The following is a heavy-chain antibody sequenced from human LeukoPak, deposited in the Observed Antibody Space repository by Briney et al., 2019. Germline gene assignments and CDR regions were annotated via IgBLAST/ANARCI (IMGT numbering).Heavy chain of an antibody. CDR3: ARSDYGDCFDY. CDR1: GGSISSYY. CDR2: IYYSGST. D-gene: IGHD4-17*01. J-gene: IGHJ4*02. V-gene: IGHV4-59*01. Sequence: PSETLSLTCTVSGGSISSYYWSWIRQPPGKGLEWIGYIYYSGSTNYNPSLKSRVTISLDTSKNQFSLKLSSVTAADTAVYYCARSDYGDCFDYWGQGTLVTVSS.